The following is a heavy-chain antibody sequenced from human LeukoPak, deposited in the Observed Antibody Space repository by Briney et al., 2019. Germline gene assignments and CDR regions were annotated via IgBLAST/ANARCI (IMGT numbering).Heavy chain of an antibody. CDR3: ARGPAYYDILTGYAGRRQRGYFDY. J-gene: IGHJ4*02. CDR1: GGSFSGYY. CDR2: INHSGST. V-gene: IGHV4-34*01. Sequence: SETLSLTCAVYGGSFSGYYWSWIRQPPGKGLEWIVEINHSGSTNYNPSLKSRVTISVDTSKNQFSLKLSSVTAADTAVYYCARGPAYYDILTGYAGRRQRGYFDYWGQGTLVTVSS. D-gene: IGHD3-9*01.